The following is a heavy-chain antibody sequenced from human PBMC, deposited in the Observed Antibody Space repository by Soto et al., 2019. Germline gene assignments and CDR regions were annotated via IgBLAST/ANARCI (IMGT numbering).Heavy chain of an antibody. D-gene: IGHD2-21*02. CDR2: INPNSGDT. CDR3: ARQLAYCGGDCFTEPVDY. V-gene: IGHV1-2*02. CDR1: GYTFTSYY. Sequence: QAQLVQSGAEVKKPGASAKVSCEASGYTFTSYYMHWVRQAPGQGLEWRGWINPNSGDTKYAQKFRGRVTMTRDTSITTAYMEVKMLTSDDTAVYYCARQLAYCGGDCFTEPVDYWGQGTLVTVSS. J-gene: IGHJ4*02.